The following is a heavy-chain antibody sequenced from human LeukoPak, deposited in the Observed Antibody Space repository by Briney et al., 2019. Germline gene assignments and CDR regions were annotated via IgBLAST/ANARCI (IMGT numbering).Heavy chain of an antibody. CDR3: ARPGVETRYSYGPKIYYYYYMDV. J-gene: IGHJ6*03. CDR1: GFTFSSYA. Sequence: PGGSLRLSCAASGFTFSSYAMHWVRQAPGKGLEWVAVISYDGSNKYYADSVKGRFTISRGNSKNTLYLQMNSLRAEDTAVYYCARPGVETRYSYGPKIYYYYYMDVWGKGTTVTVSS. V-gene: IGHV3-30*04. CDR2: ISYDGSNK. D-gene: IGHD5-18*01.